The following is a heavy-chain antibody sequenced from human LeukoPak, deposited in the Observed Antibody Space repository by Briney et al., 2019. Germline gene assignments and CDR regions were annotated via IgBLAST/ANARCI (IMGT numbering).Heavy chain of an antibody. J-gene: IGHJ4*02. V-gene: IGHV1-69*05. CDR2: IIPIFGTA. D-gene: IGHD3-22*01. CDR1: GGTFSSYA. CDR3: ARANYYDSSGYFLFDY. Sequence: VASVKVSCKASGGTFSSYAISWVRQAPGQGLEWMGRIIPIFGTANYAQKFQGRVTITTDESTSTAYMELSSLRSEDTAVYYCARANYYDSSGYFLFDYWGQGTLVTVSS.